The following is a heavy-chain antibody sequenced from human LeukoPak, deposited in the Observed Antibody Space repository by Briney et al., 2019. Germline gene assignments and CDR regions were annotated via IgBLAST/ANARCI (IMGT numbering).Heavy chain of an antibody. V-gene: IGHV1-69*13. Sequence: ASVKVSCKASGGTFSSYAISWVRQAPGQGLEWMGGIIPIFGTANYAQKFQGRVTITADESTSTAYMELSSLRSEDTAVYYCAREGWEELGHYFDYWSQGTVVTVSS. D-gene: IGHD1-26*01. CDR1: GGTFSSYA. J-gene: IGHJ4*02. CDR2: IIPIFGTA. CDR3: AREGWEELGHYFDY.